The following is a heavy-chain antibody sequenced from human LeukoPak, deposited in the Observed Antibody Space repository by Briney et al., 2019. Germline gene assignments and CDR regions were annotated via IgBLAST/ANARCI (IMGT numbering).Heavy chain of an antibody. V-gene: IGHV1-18*01. CDR3: ARDTYYGDYHYYYGMDV. CDR2: ISAYNGNT. CDR1: GYTFTSYG. J-gene: IGHJ6*02. D-gene: IGHD4-17*01. Sequence: ASVKVSCKASGYTFTSYGISWVRQAPGQGLEWMGWISAYNGNTNYAQKLQGRVTMTTDTSTSTAYMELRSLRSDDTAVYYCARDTYYGDYHYYYGMDVWGQGTTVTVSS.